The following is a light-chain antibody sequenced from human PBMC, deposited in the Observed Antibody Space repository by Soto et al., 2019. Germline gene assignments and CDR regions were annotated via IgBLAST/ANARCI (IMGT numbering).Light chain of an antibody. CDR2: EVT. V-gene: IGLV2-14*03. CDR3: SSYTSSSTLEV. Sequence: QSALTQPASVFGSPGQSITISCTGTSSDVGGYNFVSWYQQLPGKAPKLMIYEVTSRPSGVSNRFSGSKSGNTASLTISGLQAEDEADYYCSSYTSSSTLEVFGGGTQLTV. CDR1: SSDVGGYNF. J-gene: IGLJ2*01.